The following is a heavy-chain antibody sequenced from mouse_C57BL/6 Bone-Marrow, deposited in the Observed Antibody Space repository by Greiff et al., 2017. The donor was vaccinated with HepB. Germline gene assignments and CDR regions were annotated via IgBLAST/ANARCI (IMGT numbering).Heavy chain of an antibody. V-gene: IGHV1-52*01. J-gene: IGHJ2*01. D-gene: IGHD2-14*01. CDR1: GYTFTSYW. Sequence: QVQLQQPGAELVRPGSSVKLSCKASGYTFTSYWMHWVKQRPIQGLEWIGNIDPSDSETHYNQKFKDKATLTVDKSSSTAYMQLSSLTSEDSAVYYCESGGGPTTGDFFDYWGQGTTLTVSS. CDR3: ESGGGPTTGDFFDY. CDR2: IDPSDSET.